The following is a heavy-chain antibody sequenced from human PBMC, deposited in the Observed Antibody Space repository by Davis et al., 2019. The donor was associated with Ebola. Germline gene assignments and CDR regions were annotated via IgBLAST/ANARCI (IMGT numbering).Heavy chain of an antibody. CDR2: IIPFRDII. Sequence: AASVKVSCKASGDTFSNSAISWLRQAPGRGLEWVGLIIPFRDIIDHAQTFHDSVSITADKSTSTVHMELSGLKSDDTAIYYCARDMGDPYSPPPGTGYFDPWGQGTQVTVSS. CDR1: GDTFSNSA. V-gene: IGHV1-69*10. J-gene: IGHJ5*02. D-gene: IGHD3/OR15-3a*01. CDR3: ARDMGDPYSPPPGTGYFDP.